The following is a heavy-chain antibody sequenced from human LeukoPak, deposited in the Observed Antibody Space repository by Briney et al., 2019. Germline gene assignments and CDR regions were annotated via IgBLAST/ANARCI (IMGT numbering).Heavy chain of an antibody. CDR2: IHSSGST. J-gene: IGHJ4*02. V-gene: IGHV4-4*07. CDR1: GGSIRSYY. Sequence: SSETLSLTCTVSGGSIRSYYWSWIRQPAGKGLEWIGRIHSSGSTNYNPSLKTRVTMSVDTSKNQFSLKLSSVTAADTAVYYCAREFSGQDCSGGSRQDYWGQGTLVTVSS. CDR3: AREFSGQDCSGGSRQDY. D-gene: IGHD2-15*01.